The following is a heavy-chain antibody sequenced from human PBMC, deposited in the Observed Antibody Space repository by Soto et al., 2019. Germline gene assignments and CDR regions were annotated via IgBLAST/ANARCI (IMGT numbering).Heavy chain of an antibody. CDR2: IYYSGWA. D-gene: IGHD3-10*01. CDR1: AGRISSYY. J-gene: IGHJ4*02. V-gene: IGHV4-59*08. Sequence: QVQLQESGPGQVKPSETLSLTCTVSAGRISSYYWSWIRQPPGQGLEWIGFIYYSGWANYNPSLKSRVAMSVDTSKNRFSLTLRSVTAADTAVYYCARHGGGPGSSLDDWGQGTVVTVSS. CDR3: ARHGGGPGSSLDD.